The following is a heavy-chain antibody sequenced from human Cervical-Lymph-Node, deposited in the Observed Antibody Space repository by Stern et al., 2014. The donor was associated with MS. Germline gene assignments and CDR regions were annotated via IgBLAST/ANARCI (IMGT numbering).Heavy chain of an antibody. J-gene: IGHJ3*02. CDR3: ASARNTAFDI. V-gene: IGHV1-46*03. CDR2: INPSGGVT. CDR1: EYTLSYFF. Sequence: VQLVESGAEVKKPGASVQVSCKASEYTLSYFFMNWIRQAPGQGLEWMGVINPSGGVTTYAQRVQGRFNMTRDTATSTVFMKLSSLTSEDTAVYYCASARNTAFDIWGQGTSVIVSS.